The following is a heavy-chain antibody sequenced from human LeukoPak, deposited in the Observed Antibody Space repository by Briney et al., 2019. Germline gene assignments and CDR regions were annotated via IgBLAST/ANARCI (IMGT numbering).Heavy chain of an antibody. Sequence: ASVKVSCKASGGTFSSYAISWGRQAPGQGLEWMGRIIPILGIANYAQKFQGRVTITADKSTSTAYMELSSLRSEDTAVYYCTLIAAADYFDYWGQGTLVIVSS. V-gene: IGHV1-69*04. J-gene: IGHJ4*02. CDR3: TLIAAADYFDY. D-gene: IGHD6-13*01. CDR2: IIPILGIA. CDR1: GGTFSSYA.